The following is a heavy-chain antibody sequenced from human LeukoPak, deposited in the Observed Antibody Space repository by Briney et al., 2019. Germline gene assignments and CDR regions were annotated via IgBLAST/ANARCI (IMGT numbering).Heavy chain of an antibody. Sequence: PGGSLRLSCEASGFIFSSYSMNWVRQAPGKGLEWVSYISSRSNTIYYADSVKGRFTISRDNAKNSLFPQMNSLRAEDTAVYYCARDRWDYDYRKYNFDYWGQGTLVTVSS. CDR1: GFIFSSYS. CDR2: ISSRSNTI. J-gene: IGHJ4*02. CDR3: ARDRWDYDYRKYNFDY. V-gene: IGHV3-48*01. D-gene: IGHD4-11*01.